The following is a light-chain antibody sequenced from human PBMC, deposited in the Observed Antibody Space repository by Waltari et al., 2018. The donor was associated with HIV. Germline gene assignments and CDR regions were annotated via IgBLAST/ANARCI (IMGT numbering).Light chain of an antibody. V-gene: IGKV1-5*03. CDR1: QDINIW. Sequence: DIQMTQSPSTLSASVGDGATITCRASQDINIWLAWYQLKPGKAPKLLIYKASNLESGVPSRFSGSGSGTEFTLTIFSLQPDDSATYYCQQYNSPGYTFGQGTKLEIK. CDR2: KAS. CDR3: QQYNSPGYT. J-gene: IGKJ2*01.